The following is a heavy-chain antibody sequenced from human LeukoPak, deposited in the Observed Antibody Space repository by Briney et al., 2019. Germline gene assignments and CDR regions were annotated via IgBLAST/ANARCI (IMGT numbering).Heavy chain of an antibody. CDR2: VYYVGST. D-gene: IGHD6-13*01. J-gene: IGHJ4*02. V-gene: IGHV4-4*02. CDR1: GGSISSSNW. CDR3: ARQHGGQYSSSWYDY. Sequence: SGTLSLTCAVSGGSISSSNWWSWVRQPPGKGLEWIGTVYYVGSTYYNPSLRSRVTISVDTSKNQFSLKLTSVTAADTAVYYCARQHGGQYSSSWYDYWGQGTLVTVSS.